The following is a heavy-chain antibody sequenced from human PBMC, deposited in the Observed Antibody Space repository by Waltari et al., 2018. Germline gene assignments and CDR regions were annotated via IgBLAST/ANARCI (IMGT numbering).Heavy chain of an antibody. CDR3: AKWRYSSSWYEGGMDV. D-gene: IGHD6-13*01. V-gene: IGHV3-23*01. Sequence: EVQLLESGGGLVQPGGSLRLSCAASGFTFSSYAMSWVRQAPGKGLEWVAAISGSGGSTYYADSVKGRFTISRDNSQNTLYLQMNSLRAEDTAVYYCAKWRYSSSWYEGGMDVWGQGTTVTVSS. J-gene: IGHJ6*02. CDR2: ISGSGGST. CDR1: GFTFSSYA.